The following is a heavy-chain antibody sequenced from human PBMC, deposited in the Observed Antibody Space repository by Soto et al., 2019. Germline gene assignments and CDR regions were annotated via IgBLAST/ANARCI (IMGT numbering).Heavy chain of an antibody. D-gene: IGHD3-10*01. J-gene: IGHJ6*02. CDR2: INHSGST. CDR3: ARGGGSGSYYLYYYYYGMDV. CDR1: GGSFSGYY. Sequence: QVQLQQWGAGLLKPSETLSLTCAVYGGSFSGYYWSWIRQPPGKGLEWIGEINHSGSTNYNPSLKSRVTISVDSYMNQFSRRLSSVTAADTAGYYCARGGGSGSYYLYYYYYGMDVWGQGTTVTVSS. V-gene: IGHV4-34*01.